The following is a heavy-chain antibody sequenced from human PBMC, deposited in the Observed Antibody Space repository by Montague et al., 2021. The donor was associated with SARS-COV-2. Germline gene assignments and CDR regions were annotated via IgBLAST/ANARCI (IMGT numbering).Heavy chain of an antibody. Sequence: SETLSLTCAVYGGSFSGYYWGWIRQPPGKGLEWIGSISYSATSYSNPSLKSRVTMSVDTSRNQLSLNLSSVTVADTAVYYCARLGITLGGVIVIRYYFDFWGQGTLVTVSS. CDR3: ARLGITLGGVIVIRYYFDF. CDR1: GGSFSGYY. CDR2: ISYSATS. V-gene: IGHV4-39*01. D-gene: IGHD3-16*02. J-gene: IGHJ4*02.